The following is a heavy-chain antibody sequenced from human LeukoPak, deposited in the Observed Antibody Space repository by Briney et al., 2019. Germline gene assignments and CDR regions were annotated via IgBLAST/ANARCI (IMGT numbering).Heavy chain of an antibody. J-gene: IGHJ5*02. V-gene: IGHV1-2*02. CDR1: GYTFTGYY. CDR2: INPNSGGT. CDR3: ATDKREYSYGSNWFDP. Sequence: GASVKVSCKASGYTFTGYYMYWVRQAPGQGLEWMGWINPNSGGTNYAQKFQGRVTMTRDTSISTAYMELSRLRSDDTAVYYCATDKREYSYGSNWFDPWGQGTLVTVSS. D-gene: IGHD5-18*01.